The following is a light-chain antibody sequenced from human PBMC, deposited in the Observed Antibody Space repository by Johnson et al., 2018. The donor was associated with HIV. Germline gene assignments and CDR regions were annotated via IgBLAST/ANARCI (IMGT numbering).Light chain of an antibody. CDR3: GTWDSSLSAYA. Sequence: QSVLTQPPSVSAAPGQKVTISCSGSSSNIGNDCVSWYQQLPGTAPKLLIYDNNKRPSGIPDRFSGSKSGTSATLGITGLPTGDEADYYCGTWDSSLSAYAFGTGTKVTVL. V-gene: IGLV1-51*01. CDR2: DNN. J-gene: IGLJ1*01. CDR1: SSNIGNDC.